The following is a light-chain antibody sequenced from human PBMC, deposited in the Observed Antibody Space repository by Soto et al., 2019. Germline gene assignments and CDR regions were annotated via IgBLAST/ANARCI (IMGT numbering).Light chain of an antibody. CDR1: QGINHY. V-gene: IGKV1-16*01. CDR3: QQYVSYPLT. CDR2: AAT. J-gene: IGKJ4*01. Sequence: DIQMTQSPSSLSASVGDRVTLTCRASQGINHYLAWVQQKPGKAPRSLIYAATSLESGVPSRFSGSGSGTDFTLTISTLQPEDSATYYCQQYVSYPLTFGGGTKVVIK.